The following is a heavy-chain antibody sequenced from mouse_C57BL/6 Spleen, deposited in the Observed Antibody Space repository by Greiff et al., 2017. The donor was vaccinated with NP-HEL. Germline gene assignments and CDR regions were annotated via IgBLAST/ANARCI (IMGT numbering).Heavy chain of an antibody. CDR3: ARSYYYGSSYIWFAY. CDR2: IYPSDSET. CDR1: GYTFTSYW. Sequence: VQLQQPGAELVRPGSSVKLSCKASGYTFTSYWMDWVKQRPGQGLEWIGNIYPSDSETHYNQKFKDKATLTVDKSSSTAYMQLSSLTSEDSAVYYCARSYYYGSSYIWFAYWGQGTLVTVSA. V-gene: IGHV1-61*01. D-gene: IGHD1-1*01. J-gene: IGHJ3*01.